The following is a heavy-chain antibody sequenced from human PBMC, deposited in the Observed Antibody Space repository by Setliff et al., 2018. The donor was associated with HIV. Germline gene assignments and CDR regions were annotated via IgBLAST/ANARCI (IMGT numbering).Heavy chain of an antibody. Sequence: PGGSLRLSCAASGFTFSDVWVNWVRQAPGRGLEWVGRIKNRPAGGTTDYAAPVKGRFTISRDDSKSTLYLQLTTLRTEDTGFYFCTREIRDGYPRSSNWGQGTLVTVS. V-gene: IGHV3-15*01. D-gene: IGHD3-10*01. CDR2: IKNRPAGGTT. CDR3: TREIRDGYPRSSN. CDR1: GFTFSDVW. J-gene: IGHJ4*02.